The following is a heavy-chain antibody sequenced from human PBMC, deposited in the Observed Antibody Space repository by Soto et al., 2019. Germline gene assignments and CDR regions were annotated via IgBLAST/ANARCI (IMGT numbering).Heavy chain of an antibody. V-gene: IGHV3-30*18. Sequence: PGGSLRLSCAASGFTFSSYGMHWVRQAPGKGLEWVAVISYDGSNKYYADSVKGRFTISRDNSKNTLYLQMNSLRAEDTAVYYCAKEGSSGWYGADAFDIWGQGTLVTVSS. CDR3: AKEGSSGWYGADAFDI. D-gene: IGHD6-19*01. CDR1: GFTFSSYG. J-gene: IGHJ3*02. CDR2: ISYDGSNK.